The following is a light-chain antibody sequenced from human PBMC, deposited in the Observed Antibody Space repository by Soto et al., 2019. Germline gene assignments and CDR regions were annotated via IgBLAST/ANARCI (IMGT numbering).Light chain of an antibody. V-gene: IGKV3-20*01. CDR2: GAS. Sequence: EIVLTQSPGTLSSSPGEGVTLSCRASQSVRSGSLAWYQQKPGQAPRLLIFGASSRASDIPHRFSGSGSGTDFTLTISRLEPEDFAVYYCQQYNSYPWTFGQGTKVEIK. CDR3: QQYNSYPWT. J-gene: IGKJ1*01. CDR1: QSVRSGS.